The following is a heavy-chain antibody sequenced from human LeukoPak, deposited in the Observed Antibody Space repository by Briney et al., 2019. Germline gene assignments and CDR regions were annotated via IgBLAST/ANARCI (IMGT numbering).Heavy chain of an antibody. CDR1: GGTFSSYA. CDR2: IIPIFGIA. Sequence: SVKVSCKASGGTFSSYAISWVRQAPGQGLEWMGRIIPIFGIANYAQKFQGRVTITADKSTSTAYMELSSLRSEDTAVYYCARARTGVVPAAPYYYYGVDVWGQGTTVTVSS. CDR3: ARARTGVVPAAPYYYYGVDV. D-gene: IGHD2-2*01. V-gene: IGHV1-69*04. J-gene: IGHJ6*02.